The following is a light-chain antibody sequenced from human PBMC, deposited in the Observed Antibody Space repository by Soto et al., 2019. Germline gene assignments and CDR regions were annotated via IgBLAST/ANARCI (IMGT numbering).Light chain of an antibody. CDR1: QSVSSSY. J-gene: IGKJ1*01. V-gene: IGKV3-20*01. CDR2: GAS. CDR3: QQYGSFWT. Sequence: EIVLSQSPGTLSLSPGERATLSCRASQSVSSSYLAWYQQKPGQAPRLLIYGASSRATGIPDRFSGSGSGTDFTLTISRLEPEDFAVYYCQQYGSFWTFGQGTNVAIK.